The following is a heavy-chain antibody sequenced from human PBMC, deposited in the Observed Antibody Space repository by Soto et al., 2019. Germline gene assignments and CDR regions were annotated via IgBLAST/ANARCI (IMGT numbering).Heavy chain of an antibody. Sequence: PGGSLRLSCSVSGFTFSNYAMHWVRQAPGKGLEYVSGITSDGDSTCHADSVKDRFTISRDNSKNTLFLQMSSLRVEDTAIYFCFSGNRLRRDYFEFWGHGTLVTVSS. CDR1: GFTFSNYA. D-gene: IGHD6-19*01. CDR2: ITSDGDST. V-gene: IGHV3-64D*06. J-gene: IGHJ4*01. CDR3: FSGNRLRRDYFEF.